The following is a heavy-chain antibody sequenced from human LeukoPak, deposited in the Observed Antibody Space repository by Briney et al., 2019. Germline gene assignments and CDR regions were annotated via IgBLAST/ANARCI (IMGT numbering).Heavy chain of an antibody. V-gene: IGHV3-23*01. CDR1: GFTFSSYA. CDR3: TRGARPRAFDL. D-gene: IGHD3-16*01. J-gene: IGHJ3*01. Sequence: GGSLRLSCAASGFTFSSYAMSWVRQAPGKGLEWVSAISGSGGSTYYADSVKGRFTISRDNSKNTLYLQMNSLKTEDSAVYYCTRGARPRAFDLWGQGTMVTVSS. CDR2: ISGSGGST.